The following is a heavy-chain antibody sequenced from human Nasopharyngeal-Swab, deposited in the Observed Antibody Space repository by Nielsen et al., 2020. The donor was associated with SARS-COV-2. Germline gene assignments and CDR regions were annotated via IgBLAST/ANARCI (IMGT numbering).Heavy chain of an antibody. Sequence: SATLSLTCAVYGGSFSGYYSSWIRQPPGKGLEWIGAINHSGSTNYNPSLKSRVTISVDTSKNQFSLKLSSVTAADTAVYYCARNRVSSTSEAPNYYYYYGMDVWGQGTTVTVSS. CDR3: ARNRVSSTSEAPNYYYYYGMDV. D-gene: IGHD2-2*01. CDR1: GGSFSGYY. V-gene: IGHV4-34*01. J-gene: IGHJ6*02. CDR2: INHSGST.